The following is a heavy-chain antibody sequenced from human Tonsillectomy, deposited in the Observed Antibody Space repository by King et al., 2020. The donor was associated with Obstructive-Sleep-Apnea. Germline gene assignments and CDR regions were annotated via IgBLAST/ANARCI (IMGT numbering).Heavy chain of an antibody. D-gene: IGHD4-17*01. J-gene: IGHJ4*02. V-gene: IGHV3-30*04. CDR2: ISYDGSEK. Sequence: VQLVESGGGVVQPGRSLRLSCAASGFTFSSYAMHWVRQAPGKGLEWGAIISYDGSEKYYADSVKGRFTISRDNSKNTLYLQMNSLRAEDTAVYYCARDRRSNGDYSSGFDYWGQGTLVTVSS. CDR1: GFTFSSYA. CDR3: ARDRRSNGDYSSGFDY.